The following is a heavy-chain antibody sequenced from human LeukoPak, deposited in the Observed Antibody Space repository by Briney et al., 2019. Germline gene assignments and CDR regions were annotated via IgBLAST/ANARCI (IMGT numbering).Heavy chain of an antibody. CDR1: GFTFSTYG. J-gene: IGHJ4*02. V-gene: IGHV3-23*01. CDR3: ANIVGARRTDY. Sequence: GGSLRLSCAASGFTFSTYGMHWVRQAPGKGLEWVSAISGSGGSTYYADSVKGRFTISRDNSKNTLYLQMNSLRAEDTAVYYCANIVGARRTDYWGQGTLVTVSS. CDR2: ISGSGGST. D-gene: IGHD1-26*01.